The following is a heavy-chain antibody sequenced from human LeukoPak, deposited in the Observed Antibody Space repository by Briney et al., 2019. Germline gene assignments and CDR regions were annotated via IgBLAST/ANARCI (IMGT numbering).Heavy chain of an antibody. CDR2: IWYDGSNK. J-gene: IGHJ6*02. CDR3: ARDHRGSSWYLGNGMDV. CDR1: GFTFSTYA. Sequence: GGSLRLSCAASGFTFSTYAMSWVRQAPGRGLEWVAVIWYDGSNKYYADSVKGRFTISRDNSKNTLYLQMNSLRAEDTAVYYCARDHRGSSWYLGNGMDVWGQGTTVTVSS. D-gene: IGHD6-13*01. V-gene: IGHV3-33*08.